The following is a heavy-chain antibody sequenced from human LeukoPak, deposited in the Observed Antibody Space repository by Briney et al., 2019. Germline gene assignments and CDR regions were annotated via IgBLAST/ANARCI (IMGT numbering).Heavy chain of an antibody. CDR1: GFTFSSYS. CDR2: ISSSSSYI. Sequence: GGSLRLSCVASGFTFSSYSMNWVRQAPGKGLEWVSSISSSSSYIYYADSVKGRFTISRDNAKNSLYLQMNSLRAEDTAVYYCARDHVVVVATVGYYYGMDVWGQGTTVTVSS. V-gene: IGHV3-21*01. CDR3: ARDHVVVVATVGYYYGMDV. D-gene: IGHD2-15*01. J-gene: IGHJ6*02.